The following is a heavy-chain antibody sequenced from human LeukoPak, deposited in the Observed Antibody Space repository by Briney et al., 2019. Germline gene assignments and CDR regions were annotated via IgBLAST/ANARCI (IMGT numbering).Heavy chain of an antibody. CDR2: ISSSSSTI. CDR3: ARGRRGAAGTCDY. Sequence: GGSLRLSCAASGFTFSSYSMNWVRQAPGKGPEWVSYISSSSSTIYYADSVKGRFTISRDNAKNSLYLQMNSLRAEDTAVYYCARGRRGAAGTCDYWGQGTLVTVSS. D-gene: IGHD6-13*01. CDR1: GFTFSSYS. J-gene: IGHJ4*02. V-gene: IGHV3-48*01.